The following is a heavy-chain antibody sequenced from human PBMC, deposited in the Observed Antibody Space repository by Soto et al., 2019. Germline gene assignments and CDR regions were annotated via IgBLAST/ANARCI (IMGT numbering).Heavy chain of an antibody. CDR3: ACGYYDSSGYRDFDY. V-gene: IGHV1-18*04. CDR1: GYTFTSYG. Sequence: ASVKVCCKASGYTFTSYGIGWGRQAPGQWLEWMGWISAYNGNTNYAQKLQGRVTMTTDTSTSTAYMELTSLRSDDTAVYYCACGYYDSSGYRDFDYWGHGTMVTV. J-gene: IGHJ4*01. D-gene: IGHD3-22*01. CDR2: ISAYNGNT.